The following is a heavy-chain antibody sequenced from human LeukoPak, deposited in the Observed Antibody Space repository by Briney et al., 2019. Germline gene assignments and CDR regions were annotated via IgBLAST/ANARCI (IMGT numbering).Heavy chain of an antibody. J-gene: IGHJ4*02. CDR1: GGSISSYY. Sequence: SETLSLTCTVSGGSISSYYWSWIRQPPGKGLEWIGYIYYSGSTNYNPSLKSRVTISVDTSKNQFSLKLSSVTAADTAVYYCARREYYYDSSGYYYLQYFDYWGQGTLVTVSS. CDR3: ARREYYYDSSGYYYLQYFDY. V-gene: IGHV4-59*08. CDR2: IYYSGST. D-gene: IGHD3-22*01.